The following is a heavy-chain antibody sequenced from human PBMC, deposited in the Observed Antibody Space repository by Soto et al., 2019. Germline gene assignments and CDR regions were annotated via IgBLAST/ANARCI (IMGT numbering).Heavy chain of an antibody. CDR1: GGSISSNRYY. D-gene: IGHD3-10*01. J-gene: IGHJ5*02. V-gene: IGHV4-39*01. Sequence: SETLSLTCSVSGGSISSNRYYWGWIRQPPGKGLEWIGNIYYSGNTYYNLSLKSRVTISVDTSENQFSLKLSSVTASDTAVYYCARLKYYGSGSLFSFNCLDLWGPGTLVTVSS. CDR3: ARLKYYGSGSLFSFNCLDL. CDR2: IYYSGNT.